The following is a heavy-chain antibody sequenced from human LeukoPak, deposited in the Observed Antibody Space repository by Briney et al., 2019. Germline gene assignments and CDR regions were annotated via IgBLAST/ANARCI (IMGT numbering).Heavy chain of an antibody. V-gene: IGHV3-21*06. CDR1: GFTFRLFS. CDR2: ISGSSSLI. D-gene: IGHD3-22*01. Sequence: GGSLRLSCVGSGFTFRLFSLTWVRQAPGKGLEYLASISGSSSLIYYADPVKGRSTISRDNAMNSVYLQMNALRVDDTAVYFCVRGDRRDYWGQGTLVTVSS. CDR3: VRGDRRDY. J-gene: IGHJ4*02.